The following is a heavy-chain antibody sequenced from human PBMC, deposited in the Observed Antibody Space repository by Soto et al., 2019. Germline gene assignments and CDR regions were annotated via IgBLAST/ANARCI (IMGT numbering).Heavy chain of an antibody. V-gene: IGHV1-46*01. D-gene: IGHD2-2*01. CDR3: AREGATAAKMFDY. Sequence: ASVKVSCKASGYTFSNYYMHWVRQAPGQGLEWMGGINPNGDTTYYAQKFLGRLTVTRDTSTSTVYMGLSSLRSDDTAVYYCAREGATAAKMFDYWGQGTLVTVSS. CDR2: INPNGDTT. CDR1: GYTFSNYY. J-gene: IGHJ4*02.